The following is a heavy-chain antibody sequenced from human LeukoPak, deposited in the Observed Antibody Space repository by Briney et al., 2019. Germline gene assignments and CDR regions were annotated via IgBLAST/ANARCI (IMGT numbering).Heavy chain of an antibody. D-gene: IGHD2-2*01. J-gene: IGHJ5*02. CDR2: IYYSGST. V-gene: IGHV4-59*08. CDR1: GGSISSYY. CDR3: ARFAIGSTMYNWFDP. Sequence: PSETLSLTCTVSGGSISSYYWSWIRQPPGKGLEWIGYIYYSGSTYYNPSLKSRVTISVDTSKNQFSLKLSSVTAADTAVYYCARFAIGSTMYNWFDPWGQGTLVTVSS.